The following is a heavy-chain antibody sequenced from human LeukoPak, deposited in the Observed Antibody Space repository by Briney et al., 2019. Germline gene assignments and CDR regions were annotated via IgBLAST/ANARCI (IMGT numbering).Heavy chain of an antibody. CDR3: AKEAAVPGHFDY. V-gene: IGHV3-48*03. D-gene: IGHD6-19*01. CDR2: MSSSGSPI. CDR1: GFTFSSFE. Sequence: GGSLRLSCAASGFTFSSFEMNWVRQAPGKGLEWVSYMSSSGSPIYYADSVKGRFTISRDNAKNSLYLQMNSLRAEDTAMYYCAKEAAVPGHFDYWGQGSLVTVSS. J-gene: IGHJ4*02.